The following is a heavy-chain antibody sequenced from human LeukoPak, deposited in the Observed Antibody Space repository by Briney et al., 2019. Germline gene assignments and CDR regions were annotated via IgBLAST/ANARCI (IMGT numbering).Heavy chain of an antibody. CDR3: ARQTYDFWSGYASN. J-gene: IGHJ4*02. Sequence: PSETLSLTCAVYGGSFSGYYWSWIRQPPGKGLEWIGEINHSGSTNYNPSLKSRVTISVDTSKNQFSLKLSSVTAADTAVFYCARQTYDFWSGYASNWGQGTLVTVSS. CDR2: INHSGST. D-gene: IGHD3-3*01. V-gene: IGHV4-34*01. CDR1: GGSFSGYY.